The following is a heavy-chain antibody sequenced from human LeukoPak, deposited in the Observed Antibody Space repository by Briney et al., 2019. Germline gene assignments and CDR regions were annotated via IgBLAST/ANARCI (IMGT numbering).Heavy chain of an antibody. CDR1: GGSISSISYH. CDR3: ARQYGDYVSFDD. J-gene: IGHJ4*02. D-gene: IGHD4-17*01. CDR2: IYYSGST. Sequence: SETLSLTCTVSGGSISSISYHWAWIRQPPGKGLEWIGSIYYSGSTYYNPSLKSRVNISVDRSKNQFSLKLNSMTAADTAVYYCARQYGDYVSFDDWGQGTLVTVSS. V-gene: IGHV4-39*01.